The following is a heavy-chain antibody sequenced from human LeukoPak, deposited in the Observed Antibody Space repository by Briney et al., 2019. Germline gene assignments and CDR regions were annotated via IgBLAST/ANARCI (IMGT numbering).Heavy chain of an antibody. CDR2: IFPSDGEV. Sequence: GGSLRLSCAASGFTFSTFAMIWVRQPPGKGLEWVSSIFPSDGEVHYADSVRGRFTISRDNSKSTLSLQMNSLRAEDTAIYYCAKDPTDFDSSGQTYFDYWGQGTLVTVSS. J-gene: IGHJ4*02. D-gene: IGHD3-22*01. CDR3: AKDPTDFDSSGQTYFDY. V-gene: IGHV3-23*01. CDR1: GFTFSTFA.